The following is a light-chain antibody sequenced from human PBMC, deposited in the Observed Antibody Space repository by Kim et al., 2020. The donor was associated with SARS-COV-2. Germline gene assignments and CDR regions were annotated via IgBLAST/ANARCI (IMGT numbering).Light chain of an antibody. CDR3: QVWDSSSDHPV. CDR2: YDS. V-gene: IGLV3-21*04. J-gene: IGLJ3*02. Sequence: APGKTARITRGGNNIGSKSVPWYQQKPGQAPVLVIYYDSDRPSGIPERFSGSNSGNTATLTISRVEAGDEADYYCQVWDSSSDHPVFGGGTKLTVL. CDR1: NIGSKS.